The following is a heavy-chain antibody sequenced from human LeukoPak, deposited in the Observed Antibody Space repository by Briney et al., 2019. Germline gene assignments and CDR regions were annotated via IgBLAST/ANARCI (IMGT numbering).Heavy chain of an antibody. CDR1: GFTFSSYG. J-gene: IGHJ6*03. D-gene: IGHD5-18*01. CDR3: AKGQPRRRGYSSQDYSYMDV. V-gene: IGHV3-30*02. Sequence: PGGSLRLSCAASGFTFSSYGMHWVRQAPGKGLEWVAFIRCDGSNKYYADSVKGRFTISRDNSKNTLYLQMNSLRAEDTAVYYCAKGQPRRRGYSSQDYSYMDVWGKGTTVTVSS. CDR2: IRCDGSNK.